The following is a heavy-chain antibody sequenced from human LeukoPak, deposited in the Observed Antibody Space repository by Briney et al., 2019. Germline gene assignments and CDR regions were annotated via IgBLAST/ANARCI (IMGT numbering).Heavy chain of an antibody. CDR3: VSPRGFSYGYFDH. J-gene: IGHJ4*02. Sequence: SETLSLTCTVSGGSISSSSTYWGWIRQPPGKGLEWIGSIYYSKNTYYNPSLKSRVTISADTSKNQFSLTLGSVSATDTAVYYCVSPRGFSYGYFDHWGQGTLVTVSS. D-gene: IGHD5-18*01. CDR2: IYYSKNT. CDR1: GGSISSSSTY. V-gene: IGHV4-39*01.